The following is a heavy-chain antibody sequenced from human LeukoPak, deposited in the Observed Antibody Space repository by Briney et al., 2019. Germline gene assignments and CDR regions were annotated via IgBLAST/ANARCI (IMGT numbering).Heavy chain of an antibody. V-gene: IGHV3-73*01. J-gene: IGHJ4*02. CDR2: IRSKVNSYAT. CDR3: TGYDFGDYASAY. CDR1: GFSFSGSA. D-gene: IGHD4-17*01. Sequence: PPGGSLRFSCAASGFSFSGSAIHWVRQASGKGLEWVGRIRSKVNSYATAYAASVRGRFTISRDDSKNTAYLQMNSLKTEDTAVYYCTGYDFGDYASAYWGQGTLVTVSS.